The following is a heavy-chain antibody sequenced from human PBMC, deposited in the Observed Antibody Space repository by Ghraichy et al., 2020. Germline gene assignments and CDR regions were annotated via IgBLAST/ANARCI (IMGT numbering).Heavy chain of an antibody. V-gene: IGHV4-59*01. CDR2: IYYSGST. CDR3: ASQRHYYYGMDV. CDR1: GGSISSYY. Sequence: SETLSLTCTVSGGSISSYYWSWIRQPPGKGLEWIGYIYYSGSTNYNPSLKSRVTISVDTSENQFSLKLSSVTAADTAVYYCASQRHYYYGMDVWGQGTTVTVSS. J-gene: IGHJ6*02.